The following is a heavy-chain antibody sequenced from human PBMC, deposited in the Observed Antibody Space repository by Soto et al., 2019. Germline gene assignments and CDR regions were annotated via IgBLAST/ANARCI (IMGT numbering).Heavy chain of an antibody. J-gene: IGHJ6*02. D-gene: IGHD3-10*01. CDR3: ARGDYYGSGSYYSPYYYYYGMDV. V-gene: IGHV4-59*01. Sequence: SETLSLTCTVSGGSISSYYWSWIRQPPGKGLEWIGYIYYSGSTNYNPSLKSRVTISVDTSKNQFSLKLSSVTAADTAVYYCARGDYYGSGSYYSPYYYYYGMDVWGQGTTVT. CDR2: IYYSGST. CDR1: GGSISSYY.